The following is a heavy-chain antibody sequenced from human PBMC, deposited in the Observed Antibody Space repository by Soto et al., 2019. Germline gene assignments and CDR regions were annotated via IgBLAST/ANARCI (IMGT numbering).Heavy chain of an antibody. D-gene: IGHD3-10*01. J-gene: IGHJ6*02. Sequence: GGSLRLSCAASGFTFSSYAMSWVRQAPGKGLEWVSAISGSGGSTYYADSVKGRFTSSRDNSKNTLYLQMNSLRAEDTAVYYCAKDVSGSGSYYTIYYYYGMDVWGQGTTVTVSS. CDR1: GFTFSSYA. CDR3: AKDVSGSGSYYTIYYYYGMDV. CDR2: ISGSGGST. V-gene: IGHV3-23*01.